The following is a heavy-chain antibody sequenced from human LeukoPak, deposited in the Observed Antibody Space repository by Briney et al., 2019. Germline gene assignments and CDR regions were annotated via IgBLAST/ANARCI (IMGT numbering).Heavy chain of an antibody. CDR2: ISGSGGST. CDR3: AKDRRRGSYYDFLYAFDI. CDR1: GFTFSSYA. D-gene: IGHD1-26*01. Sequence: PGGSLRLSCAASGFTFSSYAMSWVRQAPGKGPEWVSAISGSGGSTYYADSVKGRFTISRDNSKNTLYLQMNSLRAEDTAVYYCAKDRRRGSYYDFLYAFDIWGQGTMVTVSS. V-gene: IGHV3-23*01. J-gene: IGHJ3*02.